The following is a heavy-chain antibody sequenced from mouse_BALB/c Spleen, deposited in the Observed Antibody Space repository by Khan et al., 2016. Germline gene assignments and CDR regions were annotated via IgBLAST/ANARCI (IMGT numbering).Heavy chain of an antibody. J-gene: IGHJ2*01. CDR3: TRVDYYGSGY. V-gene: IGHV3-1*02. CDR1: GYSITSGYS. CDR2: IHYSGST. D-gene: IGHD1-1*01. Sequence: EVKLLESGPDLVKPSQSLSLTCTVTGYSITSGYSWHWIRQFPGNKLEWMAYIHYSGSTNYNPSLKSRISITRETSKHQFFLQLISVTTEDTATYYGTRVDYYGSGYCGQGTTLTVSS.